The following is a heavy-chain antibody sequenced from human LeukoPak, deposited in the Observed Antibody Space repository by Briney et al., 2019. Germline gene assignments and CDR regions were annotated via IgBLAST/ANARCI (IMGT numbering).Heavy chain of an antibody. V-gene: IGHV1-18*01. J-gene: IGHJ4*01. CDR3: AREGSGYTYGRGSYFDY. Sequence: ASVKVSCKASGYTFTNFGISWVRQAPGQGLEWMGWISAYNGNTNYAQRLQGRVTMTTDTSTSTAYMELRSLRPDDTAVYYCAREGSGYTYGRGSYFDYWGHGILVTVSS. D-gene: IGHD5-18*01. CDR1: GYTFTNFG. CDR2: ISAYNGNT.